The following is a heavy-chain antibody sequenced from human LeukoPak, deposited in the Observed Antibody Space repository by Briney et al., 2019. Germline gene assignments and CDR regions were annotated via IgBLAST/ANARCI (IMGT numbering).Heavy chain of an antibody. CDR2: INPNSGGT. J-gene: IGHJ4*02. Sequence: ASLKVSCKASGYTFTSYYMHWVRQAPGQGLKWMGWINPNSGGTNYAQKLQGRVTMTTDTSTSTAYMELRSLRSDDTAVYYCARGQGYDILTGYLYWGQGTLVTVSS. CDR3: ARGQGYDILTGYLY. D-gene: IGHD3-9*01. CDR1: GYTFTSYY. V-gene: IGHV1-2*02.